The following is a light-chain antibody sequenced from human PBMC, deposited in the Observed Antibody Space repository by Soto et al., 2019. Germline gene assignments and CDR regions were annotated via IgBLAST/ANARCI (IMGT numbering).Light chain of an antibody. J-gene: IGKJ3*01. Sequence: ETVLTQSPATLSLSPGERATLSCRASQSISSYLAWYQLKPGQAPRLLIFDASKWATGIPARFSGSGSGTDFTLTSSSPEPEDFAVYYCQQRFTWPSFGPGTKVDIK. CDR1: QSISSY. CDR3: QQRFTWPS. V-gene: IGKV3-11*01. CDR2: DAS.